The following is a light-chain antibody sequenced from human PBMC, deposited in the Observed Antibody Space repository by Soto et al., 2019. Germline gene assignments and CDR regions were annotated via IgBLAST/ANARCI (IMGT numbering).Light chain of an antibody. J-gene: IGLJ1*01. CDR2: EVS. CDR3: SSYTSSSPYV. V-gene: IGLV2-14*01. Sequence: QSALTQPASVSGSPGQSITISCNATSSDVGGYDYVSWYQHHPGKVPKLIIYEVSNRPSRVSNRFSGSKSGNTASLTISGLQAEDEADYYCSSYTSSSPYVFGTGTKLTVL. CDR1: SSDVGGYDY.